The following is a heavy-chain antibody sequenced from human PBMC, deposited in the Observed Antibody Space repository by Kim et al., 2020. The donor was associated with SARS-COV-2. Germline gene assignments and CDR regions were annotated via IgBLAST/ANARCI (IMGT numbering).Heavy chain of an antibody. Sequence: ASVKVSCKASEDIFNDYFLHWVRQAPGQGLVWIGWINHRTGATRSPPQFQGRVALTRDTSRKTIYLELTGLTTLDDTAIYYCVCLLRDGYNFDGLADYWG. V-gene: IGHV1-2*02. CDR2: INHRTGAT. CDR1: EDIFNDYF. D-gene: IGHD1-1*01. J-gene: IGHJ4*01. CDR3: VCLLRDGYNFDGLADY.